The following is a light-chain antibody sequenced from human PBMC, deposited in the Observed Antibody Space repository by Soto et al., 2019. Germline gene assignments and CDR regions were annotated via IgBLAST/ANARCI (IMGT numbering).Light chain of an antibody. CDR1: QSVSSY. CDR2: DAS. J-gene: IGKJ2*01. V-gene: IGKV3-15*01. Sequence: EIVMTQSPATLSVSPGERATLSCRASQSVSSYLAWYQQKPGLPPRLLIYDASTRATGIPDRFSGSGSGTDFALTLSSLQSADFAVDYCQQYSNWPPLYTFGRGTKLEIK. CDR3: QQYSNWPPLYT.